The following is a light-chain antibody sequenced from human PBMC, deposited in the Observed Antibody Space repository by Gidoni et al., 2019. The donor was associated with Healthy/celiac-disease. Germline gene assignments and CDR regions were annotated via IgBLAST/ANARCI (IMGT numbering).Light chain of an antibody. Sequence: DIVMTQSLDSLAVSLRERPTINCKSSQSVLYSSNNKNYLAWSQQKPGQPPKLLIYWASTRESGVPDRISGSGSGTDFTLTISSLQAEDVAVYYCQQYYSTPHTFGQGTKLEIK. CDR1: QSVLYSSNNKNY. J-gene: IGKJ2*01. CDR3: QQYYSTPHT. CDR2: WAS. V-gene: IGKV4-1*01.